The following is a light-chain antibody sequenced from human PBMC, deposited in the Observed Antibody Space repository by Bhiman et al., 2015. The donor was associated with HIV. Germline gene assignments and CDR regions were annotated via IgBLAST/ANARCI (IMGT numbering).Light chain of an antibody. CDR3: SSYTTSNTYV. CDR1: SNDVGAYDY. J-gene: IGLJ1*01. CDR2: DVS. V-gene: IGLV2-14*03. Sequence: QSALTQPASVSGSPGQSITISCTGTSNDVGAYDYVSWFQQLPGKAPKLMIYDVSNRPSGVSNRFSGSKSGNTASLTISGLQADDEADYYCSSYTTSNTYVFGAGTKVTVL.